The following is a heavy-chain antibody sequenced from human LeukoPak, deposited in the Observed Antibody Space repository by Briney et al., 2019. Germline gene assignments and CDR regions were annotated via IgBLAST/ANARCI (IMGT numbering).Heavy chain of an antibody. CDR1: GGSISSGGYY. J-gene: IGHJ6*03. V-gene: IGHV4-31*03. CDR3: ARDRGGSAMDV. CDR2: IYYSGST. Sequence: SETLSLTCTVSGGSISSGGYYWSWIRQHPGKGLEWIGYIYYSGSTYYNPFLKSRVTISVDTSKNQFSLKLSSVTAADTAVYYCARDRGGSAMDVWGKETTVTASS. D-gene: IGHD2-15*01.